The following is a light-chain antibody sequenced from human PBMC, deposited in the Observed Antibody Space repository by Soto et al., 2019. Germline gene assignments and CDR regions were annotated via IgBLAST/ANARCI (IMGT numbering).Light chain of an antibody. CDR2: LNSDGSH. V-gene: IGLV4-69*01. CDR1: SGHSNYA. J-gene: IGLJ2*01. CDR3: QTWGSGIVV. Sequence: QPVLTQSPSASASLGASVKLTCTLSSGHSNYAIAWHQQQSEKGPRYLMKLNSDGSHSKGDRIPDRFSGSSSGAERYLTIPSLQSEDEADYYCQTWGSGIVVFGGGTKLTVL.